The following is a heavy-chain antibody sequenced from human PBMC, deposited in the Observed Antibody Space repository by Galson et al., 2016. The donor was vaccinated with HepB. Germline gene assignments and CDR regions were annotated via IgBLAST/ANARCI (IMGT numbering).Heavy chain of an antibody. Sequence: LSLTCTVSGASIRSHNYYWGWIRQPPGKGLEWLGSIHYSGFTYNNPSLQSRVTISVDTSRNQFSLKVTSVTAADTAVYYCARENYVIYGMDGWGQGTTVTVS. CDR1: GASIRSHNYY. CDR2: IHYSGFT. D-gene: IGHD1-7*01. V-gene: IGHV4-39*02. J-gene: IGHJ6*02. CDR3: ARENYVIYGMDG.